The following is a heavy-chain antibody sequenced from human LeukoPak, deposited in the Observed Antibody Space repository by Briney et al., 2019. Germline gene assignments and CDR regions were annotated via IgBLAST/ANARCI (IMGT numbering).Heavy chain of an antibody. V-gene: IGHV3-48*04. D-gene: IGHD3-3*01. J-gene: IGHJ4*02. CDR3: ARAWGNDYDLNN. CDR1: GFTFSSYS. Sequence: PGGSLRLSCAASGFTFSSYSMNWVRQAPGKGLEWISHISSSSSTIYYADSVKGRFTISRDNAKNSLYLQMNSLRVEDTAVYYCARAWGNDYDLNNWGQGTLVTVSS. CDR2: ISSSSSTI.